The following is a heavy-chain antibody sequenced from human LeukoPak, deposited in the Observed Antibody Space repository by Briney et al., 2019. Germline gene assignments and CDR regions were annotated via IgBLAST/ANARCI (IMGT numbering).Heavy chain of an antibody. CDR2: IYYNGDT. Sequence: SETLSLTCTVSSGSIGSTTYYWAWIRQPPGKGLEWIGSIYYNGDTYYNPSLKSRVIISADTSKNQFSLKLTSVTAADTAAYYCARGPNTAGNYRAFDLWGQGTKVTVSS. CDR1: SGSIGSTTYY. J-gene: IGHJ3*01. V-gene: IGHV4-39*07. CDR3: ARGPNTAGNYRAFDL. D-gene: IGHD4-11*01.